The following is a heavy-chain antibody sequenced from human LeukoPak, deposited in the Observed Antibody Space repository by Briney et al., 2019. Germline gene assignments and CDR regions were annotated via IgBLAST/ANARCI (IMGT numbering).Heavy chain of an antibody. CDR2: IYYSGST. J-gene: IGHJ4*02. CDR1: GGSISSYY. CDR3: ARLGVEMATIYFDY. Sequence: PSETLSLTCTVSGGSISSYYWSWIRQPPGKGLEWIGYIYYSGSTNYNPSLKSRVTISVDTSKNQFSLKLSSVTAADTAVYYCARLGVEMATIYFDYWGQGTLVTVSS. V-gene: IGHV4-59*01. D-gene: IGHD5-12*01.